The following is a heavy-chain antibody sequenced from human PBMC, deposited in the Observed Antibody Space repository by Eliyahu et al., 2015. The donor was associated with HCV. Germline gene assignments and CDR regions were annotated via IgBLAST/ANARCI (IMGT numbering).Heavy chain of an antibody. CDR1: GFTFSSYS. CDR2: ISSSSSYI. V-gene: IGHV3-21*01. CDR3: ARFSYGDYAPDTPFDP. J-gene: IGHJ5*02. Sequence: EVQLVESXGGLVKPGGSLRLSCAASGFTFSSYSMNWVRQAPGKGLEWVSSISSSSSYIYYADSVKGRFTISRDNAKNSLYLQMNSLRAEDTAVYYCARFSYGDYAPDTPFDPWGQGTLVTVSS. D-gene: IGHD4-17*01.